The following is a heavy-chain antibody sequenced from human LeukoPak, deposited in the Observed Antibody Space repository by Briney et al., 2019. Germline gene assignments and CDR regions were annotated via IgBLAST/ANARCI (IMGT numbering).Heavy chain of an antibody. V-gene: IGHV6-1*01. CDR2: TYYRSKWYN. CDR3: ARAAGYCSGGSCREAFDY. J-gene: IGHJ4*02. D-gene: IGHD2-15*01. CDR1: GDSVSSNSVT. Sequence: SQTLSLTCAISGDSVSSNSVTWNWIRQSPSRGLEWLGRTYYRSKWYNDYAVSVKSRITINPDTSKNQFSLQLNSVTPEDTAVYYCARAAGYCSGGSCREAFDYWGQGTLVTVSS.